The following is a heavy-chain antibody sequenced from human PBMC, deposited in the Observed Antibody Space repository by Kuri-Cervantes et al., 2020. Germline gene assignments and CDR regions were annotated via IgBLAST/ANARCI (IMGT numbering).Heavy chain of an antibody. CDR1: GFTFSSYW. J-gene: IGHJ4*02. CDR2: IKQDGSEK. Sequence: GESLKISCAASGFTFSSYWMSWVRQAPGKGLEWVANIKQDGSEKYYADSVKGRFTISRDNSKNTLYLQMNSLRAEDTAVYYCARGSSSFDYWGQGTLVTVSS. V-gene: IGHV3-7*04. CDR3: ARGSSSFDY. D-gene: IGHD6-6*01.